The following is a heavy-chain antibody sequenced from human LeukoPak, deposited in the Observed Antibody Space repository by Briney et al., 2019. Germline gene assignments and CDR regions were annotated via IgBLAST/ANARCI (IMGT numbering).Heavy chain of an antibody. CDR1: GFTFSSYA. CDR3: ARDDSGFYY. J-gene: IGHJ4*02. D-gene: IGHD2/OR15-2a*01. V-gene: IGHV3-23*01. CDR2: ISGSDPGT. Sequence: GGSLRLSCVASGFTFSSYAMSWVRQAPGKRLEWVSAISGSDPGTYHADSVKGRFTISRDNAKNSLNLQMNSLRAEDTAVYFCARDDSGFYYWGQGTLVTVSS.